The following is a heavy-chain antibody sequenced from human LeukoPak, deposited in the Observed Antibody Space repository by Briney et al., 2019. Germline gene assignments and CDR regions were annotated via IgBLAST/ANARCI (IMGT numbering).Heavy chain of an antibody. CDR1: GFSFSSHE. V-gene: IGHV3-48*03. CDR2: ISGSGTTI. D-gene: IGHD3-10*01. CDR3: ARDEIRSGAFDI. Sequence: PGGSLRLSCAASGFSFSSHEMNWVRQGPGKGLEWVSYISGSGTTIYYADSVKGRFTISRDNAKNSLYLQLNSLRAEDTAVYYCARDEIRSGAFDIWGQGTMVTVSS. J-gene: IGHJ3*02.